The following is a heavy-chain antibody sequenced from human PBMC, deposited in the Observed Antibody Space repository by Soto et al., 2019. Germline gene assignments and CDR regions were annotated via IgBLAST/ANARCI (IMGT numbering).Heavy chain of an antibody. V-gene: IGHV3-23*01. CDR1: GFTFSSYA. D-gene: IGHD5-18*01. CDR2: ISGSGGST. CDR3: AKDQLRGYSYGRSDY. Sequence: EVQLLESGGGLVQPGGSLRLSCAASGFTFSSYAMSWVRQAPGKGLEWVSAISGSGGSTYYADSVKGRFTISRDNSKNTLYLQMNSLRAEVTAVYYCAKDQLRGYSYGRSDYWGQETLVTVSS. J-gene: IGHJ4*02.